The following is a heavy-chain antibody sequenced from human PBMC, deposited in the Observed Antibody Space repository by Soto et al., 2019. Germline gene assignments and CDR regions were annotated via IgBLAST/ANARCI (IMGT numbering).Heavy chain of an antibody. CDR2: IIPIFGTA. Sequence: SVKTSFTASGGTFSSYAISWVRQAHGQGLEWMGGIIPIFGTANYAQKFQGRVTITAAKSTSTAYMELSSLRSEDTAVYYCARGLSYYYDSSGYYLPEWAFDIWGQGTMVTVSS. CDR1: GGTFSSYA. J-gene: IGHJ3*02. CDR3: ARGLSYYYDSSGYYLPEWAFDI. D-gene: IGHD3-22*01. V-gene: IGHV1-69*06.